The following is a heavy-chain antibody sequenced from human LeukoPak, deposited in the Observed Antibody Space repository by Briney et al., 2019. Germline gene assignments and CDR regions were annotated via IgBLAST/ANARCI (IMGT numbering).Heavy chain of an antibody. J-gene: IGHJ5*02. CDR1: GGSISSYY. D-gene: IGHD2-21*02. CDR2: IYYSGST. V-gene: IGHV4-59*01. CDR3: ARWGGLAYCGGDCYSGWFDP. Sequence: SETLSLTCTVSGGSISSYYWNWIRQPPGKGLEWIGYIYYSGSTNYNPSLKSRVTISVDTSKNQFSLKLSSVTAADTAVYYCARWGGLAYCGGDCYSGWFDPWGQGTLVTVSS.